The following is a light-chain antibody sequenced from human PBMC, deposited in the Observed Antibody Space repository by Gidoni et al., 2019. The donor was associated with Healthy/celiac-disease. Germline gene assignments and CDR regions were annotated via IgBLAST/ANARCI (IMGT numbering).Light chain of an antibody. J-gene: IGKJ3*01. Sequence: DIQMTQSPSSLSASVGDRVTITSRASQSISSYLNWYQQKPGKAPKLLIYAASSLQSGVPSRFSGSGSGTDFTLTISSLQPEDFATYYCQQSYSTLFTFGPGTNVDIK. CDR2: AAS. CDR1: QSISSY. V-gene: IGKV1-39*01. CDR3: QQSYSTLFT.